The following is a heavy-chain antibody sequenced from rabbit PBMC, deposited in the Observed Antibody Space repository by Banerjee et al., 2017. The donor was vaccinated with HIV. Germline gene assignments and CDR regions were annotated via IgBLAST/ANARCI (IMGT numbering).Heavy chain of an antibody. J-gene: IGHJ4*01. CDR2: LYTGSSGST. CDR1: GFSFSNNYY. Sequence: QEQLEESGGDLVKPEASLTLTCTASGFSFSNNYYMCWVRQAPGEGLEWIGCLYTGSSGSTYYASWAKGRFTISKTSSTTVTLQMTSLTVADTATYFCARDPSYADYTTYGDAGNLWGPGTLVTDS. V-gene: IGHV1S45*01. D-gene: IGHD7-1*01. CDR3: ARDPSYADYTTYGDAGNL.